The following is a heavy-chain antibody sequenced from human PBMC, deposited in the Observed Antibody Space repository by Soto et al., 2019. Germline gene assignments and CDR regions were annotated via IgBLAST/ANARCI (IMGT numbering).Heavy chain of an antibody. D-gene: IGHD3-3*01. CDR1: GDSLTSYT. CDR2: VIPIQGKA. J-gene: IGHJ6*03. CDR3: AKSLLFGNRAYMDV. V-gene: IGHV1-69*02. Sequence: QVQLVQSGAEVKKPGSSVRISCEVSGDSLTSYTFTWVRQAPGQGLEWMGRVIPIQGKADYALKIQDRVTISADKSKNTVYMELRRLRLDDTAVYYCAKSLLFGNRAYMDVWGKGTSVTVSS.